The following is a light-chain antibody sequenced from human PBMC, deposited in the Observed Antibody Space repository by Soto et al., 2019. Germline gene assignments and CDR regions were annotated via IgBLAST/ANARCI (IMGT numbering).Light chain of an antibody. CDR1: QNVANY. CDR3: QQYVTSSPRT. Sequence: EIVLTQSPATLSLSPGERATLSCRASQNVANYLDWYQQKPGQAPRLLIYGISRRATGIPDRFSGSGSGTDFTLTITRLEPEDFAVYYCQQYVTSSPRTFGQGTKVDIK. J-gene: IGKJ1*01. CDR2: GIS. V-gene: IGKV3-20*01.